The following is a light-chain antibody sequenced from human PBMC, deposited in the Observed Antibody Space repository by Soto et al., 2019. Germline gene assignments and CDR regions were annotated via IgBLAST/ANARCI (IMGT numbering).Light chain of an antibody. Sequence: QSALTQPASVSGSPGQSITISCTGTSSDVGGYNYVSWYQHHPGKAPRLMIYEVNNRPSGVSNRFSASKSGNTASLTIFGLQAEDEADYYCSSYASSSSHVVFGGGTKLTVL. CDR3: SSYASSSSHVV. CDR1: SSDVGGYNY. J-gene: IGLJ2*01. CDR2: EVN. V-gene: IGLV2-14*01.